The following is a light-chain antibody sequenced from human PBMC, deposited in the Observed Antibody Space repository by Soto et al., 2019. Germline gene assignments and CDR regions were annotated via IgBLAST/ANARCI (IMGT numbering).Light chain of an antibody. Sequence: QSVLTQPPSVSGAPGQRVTISCSGNSSNIGAGFDVHWYQQLPGAAPKLLIYASTNRPSGVPDRFSGSKSGTSASLAISGLQSEDEADYSCAAWDDSLTGPVFGGGTKVTVL. J-gene: IGLJ3*02. V-gene: IGLV1-40*01. CDR2: AST. CDR3: AAWDDSLTGPV. CDR1: SSNIGAGFD.